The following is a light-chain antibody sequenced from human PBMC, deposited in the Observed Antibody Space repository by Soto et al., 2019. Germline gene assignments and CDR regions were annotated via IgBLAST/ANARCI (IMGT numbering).Light chain of an antibody. CDR2: AAS. Sequence: AIRMTQSPSSFSASTGDRVTITCRASQGISSYLAWYQQKPGKAPKLLIYAASTLQSGVPSRFSGSESGTDFTRTLSCLQSEDCSTYYCRQYYSYARTFGQGTKVEIK. CDR3: RQYYSYART. V-gene: IGKV1-8*01. CDR1: QGISSY. J-gene: IGKJ1*01.